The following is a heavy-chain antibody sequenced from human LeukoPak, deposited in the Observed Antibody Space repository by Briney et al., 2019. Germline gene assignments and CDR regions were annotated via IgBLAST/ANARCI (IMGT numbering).Heavy chain of an antibody. J-gene: IGHJ5*02. Sequence: GGALRLYCAASGFTFSSYEMNGVREAPGQGLEWLSYISSSGSTIYYADSVKGRFTISRDNAKDSLYLQMNSLRAEDTAVYYCARGRHYFGSGTFNYFDPWGQGILVTVSS. CDR3: ARGRHYFGSGTFNYFDP. CDR2: ISSSGSTI. V-gene: IGHV3-48*03. D-gene: IGHD3-10*01. CDR1: GFTFSSYE.